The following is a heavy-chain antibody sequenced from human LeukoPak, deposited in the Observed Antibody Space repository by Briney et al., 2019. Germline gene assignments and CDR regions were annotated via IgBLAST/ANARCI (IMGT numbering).Heavy chain of an antibody. V-gene: IGHV1-18*01. CDR2: ITTYNGNT. Sequence: ASVKVSCKXSGYTFTSYGITWVRQAPGQGLEWMGWITTYNGNTYYSQNFQGRVTMTADTSTSTAYMEVRSLRSDDTAVYYCARLSPPIASFCSGGTCYSGGFDPWGQGTLVTVSS. CDR3: ARLSPPIASFCSGGTCYSGGFDP. J-gene: IGHJ5*02. D-gene: IGHD2-15*01. CDR1: GYTFTSYG.